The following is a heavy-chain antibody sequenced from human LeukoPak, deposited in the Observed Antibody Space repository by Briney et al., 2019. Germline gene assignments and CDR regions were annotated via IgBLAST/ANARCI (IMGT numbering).Heavy chain of an antibody. Sequence: SETLSLTCTVSGFSISSHYWSWIRQPPGKGLEWIGYIYYSGSTNYNPSLKSRVTISVDTTKNQFSLKLSSVTAADTAVYYCARASNRGWLQQDYYFDYWGQGTLVTVSS. V-gene: IGHV4-59*11. CDR3: ARASNRGWLQQDYYFDY. CDR2: IYYSGST. J-gene: IGHJ4*02. CDR1: GFSISSHY. D-gene: IGHD5-24*01.